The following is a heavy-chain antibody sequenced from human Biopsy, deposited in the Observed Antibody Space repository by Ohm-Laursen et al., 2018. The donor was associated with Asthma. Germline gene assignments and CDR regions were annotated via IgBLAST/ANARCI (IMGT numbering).Heavy chain of an antibody. J-gene: IGHJ3*02. CDR2: VYSSGST. CDR1: GAYIESRDHH. CDR3: ARDLGIVGATPDGFNI. Sequence: SQTLSLTCTVGGAYIESRDHHWSWIRQPPGKGLEWVGYVYSSGSTYYNPSLDSRVMISLDTSKNQFSLSLSSVTAADTAVYFCARDLGIVGATPDGFNIWGQGTLVTVSS. D-gene: IGHD1-26*01. V-gene: IGHV4-30-4*01.